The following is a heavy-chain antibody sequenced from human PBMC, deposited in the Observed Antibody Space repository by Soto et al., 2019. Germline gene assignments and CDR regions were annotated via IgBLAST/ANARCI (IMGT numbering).Heavy chain of an antibody. D-gene: IGHD1-20*01. J-gene: IGHJ4*02. CDR3: ARDLEERNNWNCYDY. CDR2: ISYDGSNK. CDR1: GFTFSSYA. Sequence: GGSLRLSCAASGFTFSSYAMHWVRQAPGKGLEWVAVISYDGSNKYYAVSVKGRFTISRDNSKNTLYLQMNSLRAEDTAVYYCARDLEERNNWNCYDYWGQGTLVTVSS. V-gene: IGHV3-30-3*01.